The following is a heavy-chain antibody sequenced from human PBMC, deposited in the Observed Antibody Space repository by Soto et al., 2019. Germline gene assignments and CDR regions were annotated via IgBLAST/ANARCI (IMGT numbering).Heavy chain of an antibody. CDR1: GGSISSGGYY. CDR3: ARASDQYCTNGVCQFPIAFDI. D-gene: IGHD2-8*01. CDR2: IYYSGST. V-gene: IGHV4-31*03. Sequence: SETLSLTCTVSGGSISSGGYYWSWIRQHPGKGLEWIGYIYYSGSTFYNPSLKSRVTISVDTSKNQFSLKLSSVTAADTAVYYCARASDQYCTNGVCQFPIAFDIWGQGTMVTVSS. J-gene: IGHJ3*02.